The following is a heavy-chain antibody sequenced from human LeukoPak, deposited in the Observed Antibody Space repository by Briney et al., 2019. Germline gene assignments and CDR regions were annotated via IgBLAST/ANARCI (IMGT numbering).Heavy chain of an antibody. D-gene: IGHD6-19*01. CDR1: GGSINSGRYS. Sequence: SETLSLTCTVSGGSINSGRYSWGWIRQPPGKGLEWIGNIFSGGSTYYNPSLKSRVTISVDTSKNQFSLKLSSVTAADTAVYYCARSHIAVAGTLDYWGQGTLVTVSS. V-gene: IGHV4-39*07. CDR2: IFSGGST. CDR3: ARSHIAVAGTLDY. J-gene: IGHJ4*02.